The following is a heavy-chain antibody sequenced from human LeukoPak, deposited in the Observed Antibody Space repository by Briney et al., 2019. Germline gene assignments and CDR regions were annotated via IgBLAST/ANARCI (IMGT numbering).Heavy chain of an antibody. CDR2: ISSRSAYI. D-gene: IGHD4-17*01. Sequence: PGGSLRLSCAASGFTFSDYSMNWVRQAPGKGLEWVSSISSRSAYIHYTDSVKGRFNISRDNAENSLYLQMNNLRADDTAVYYCAREEGLAPATIDYWGQGTLVTVSS. J-gene: IGHJ4*02. V-gene: IGHV3-21*01. CDR1: GFTFSDYS. CDR3: AREEGLAPATIDY.